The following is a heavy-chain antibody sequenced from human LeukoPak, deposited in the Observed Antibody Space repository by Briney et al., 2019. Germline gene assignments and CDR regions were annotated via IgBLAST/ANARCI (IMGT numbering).Heavy chain of an antibody. D-gene: IGHD2-2*01. CDR2: IYYSGST. J-gene: IGHJ5*02. Sequence: SETLSLTCTVSGGSISSSSYYWGWIRQPPGKGLEWIGSIYYSGSTYYNPSLKSRVTISVDTSKNQFSLKLSSVTAADTAVYYCARFRGDFSSTSCYLNWFEPWGQGTLVTVSS. CDR3: ARFRGDFSSTSCYLNWFEP. CDR1: GGSISSSSYY. V-gene: IGHV4-39*07.